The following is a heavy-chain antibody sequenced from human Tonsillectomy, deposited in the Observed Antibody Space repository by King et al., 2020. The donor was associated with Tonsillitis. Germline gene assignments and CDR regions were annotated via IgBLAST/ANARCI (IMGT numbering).Heavy chain of an antibody. CDR3: AKGGNYDILTGYLWFDP. CDR1: GFTFDDYA. CDR2: ISWDGGST. Sequence: VQLVESGGVVVQPGGSLRLSCAASGFTFDDYAMHWVRQAPGKGLEWVSLISWDGGSTYYADSVKVRFTISRDNSKNSLYLQMNSLRAEDTALYYCAKGGNYDILTGYLWFDPWGQGTLVTVSS. V-gene: IGHV3-43D*03. D-gene: IGHD3-9*01. J-gene: IGHJ5*02.